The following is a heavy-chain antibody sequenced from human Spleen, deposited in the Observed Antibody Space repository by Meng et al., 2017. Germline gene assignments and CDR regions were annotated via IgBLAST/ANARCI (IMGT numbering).Heavy chain of an antibody. V-gene: IGHV4-34*01. D-gene: IGHD5-24*01. J-gene: IGHJ6*02. CDR1: GGSFSRYH. CDR2: IYHSGST. Sequence: SQTPSLTRAVHGGSFSRYHWSWIRQPPGKGLEWIGSIYHSGSTYYNPSLKSRATISVGTSKNQFSLKLSSVTAADTAVYYCARKPGRGGCDGYNSYYYGMDIWGQGTTVTVSS. CDR3: ARKPGRGGCDGYNSYYYGMDI.